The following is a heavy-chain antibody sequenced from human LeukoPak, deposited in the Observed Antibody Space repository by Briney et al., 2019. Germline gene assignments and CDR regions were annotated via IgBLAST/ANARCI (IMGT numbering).Heavy chain of an antibody. J-gene: IGHJ4*02. V-gene: IGHV5-51*01. CDR2: IYPDDSDT. Sequence: GESLKISFKGSGYSFNMYWIGWVRRMPGKGLEWMGNIYPDDSDTKYSPSFQGQVTFSADKSISTAYVQWSSLKASDTAMYYCARLPYYYDTSGYYFFDYWGQGTLVTVSS. CDR3: ARLPYYYDTSGYYFFDY. D-gene: IGHD3-22*01. CDR1: GYSFNMYW.